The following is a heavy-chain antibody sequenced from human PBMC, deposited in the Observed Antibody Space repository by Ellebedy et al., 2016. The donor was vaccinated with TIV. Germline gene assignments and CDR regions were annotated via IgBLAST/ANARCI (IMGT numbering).Heavy chain of an antibody. D-gene: IGHD1-14*01. CDR2: ISDTSIYI. J-gene: IGHJ4*02. Sequence: GESLKISCAASGFTFSCYSMNWDRQAPGKGLEWVSAISDTSIYIYYADSVKGRFTISRDNAKNSLYLQMNSLRADDTAVYYCARAPPNPDYWGQGTLVTVSS. CDR3: ARAPPNPDY. CDR1: GFTFSCYS. V-gene: IGHV3-21*01.